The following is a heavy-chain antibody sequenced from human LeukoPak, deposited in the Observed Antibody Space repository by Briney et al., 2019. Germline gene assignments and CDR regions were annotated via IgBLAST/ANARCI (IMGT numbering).Heavy chain of an antibody. Sequence: KPSETLSLTCDVYAGSFSGYYWSWIRQPAGKGLEWIGRIYTSGSTNYNPSLKSRVTMSVDTSKNQFSLKLSSVTAADTAVYYCARDRPMYYDILGYGMDVWGQGTTVTVSS. CDR2: IYTSGST. J-gene: IGHJ6*02. V-gene: IGHV4-4*07. CDR1: AGSFSGYY. CDR3: ARDRPMYYDILGYGMDV. D-gene: IGHD3-9*01.